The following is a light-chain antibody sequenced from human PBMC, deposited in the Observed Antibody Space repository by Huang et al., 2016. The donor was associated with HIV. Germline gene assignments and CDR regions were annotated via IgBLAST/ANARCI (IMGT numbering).Light chain of an antibody. CDR1: QSVSYN. J-gene: IGKJ4*01. V-gene: IGKV3-15*01. Sequence: EIVMTQSPATLSVSPGERATLSCRASQSVSYNLAWYQQKAGQTPRLLIYGVSPRATGIPARFSGSGSETEFTLTISGLQSEDSAVYYCQQYKNWPPVTFGGGTKVEIK. CDR3: QQYKNWPPVT. CDR2: GVS.